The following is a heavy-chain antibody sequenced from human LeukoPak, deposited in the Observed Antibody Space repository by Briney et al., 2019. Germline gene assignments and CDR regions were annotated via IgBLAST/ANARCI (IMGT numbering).Heavy chain of an antibody. CDR1: GGSISSYY. J-gene: IGHJ2*01. CDR3: ARAGVVSNPNSYWYFDL. Sequence: SETLCLTCTVSGGSISSYYWSWIRQPPGKGLEWIGYIYYSGSTNYNPSLESRVTISVDTSKNQFSLKLSSVTAADTAVYYCARAGVVSNPNSYWYFDLWGRGTLVTVSS. CDR2: IYYSGST. V-gene: IGHV4-59*01. D-gene: IGHD3-3*01.